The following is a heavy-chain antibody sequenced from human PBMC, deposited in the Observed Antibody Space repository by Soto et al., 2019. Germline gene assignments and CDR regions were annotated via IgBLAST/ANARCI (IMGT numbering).Heavy chain of an antibody. V-gene: IGHV4-34*01. J-gene: IGHJ4*02. Sequence: SETLSLTCAVHGGSFSGYSWTWIRQPPGTGLEWNGEINHTGSTNYNPSLKSRVTLSVDTSKNQFSLKLTSVTAAETAVYYCARDKITGLFDYWGQGPLVTVSX. D-gene: IGHD2-8*02. CDR1: GGSFSGYS. CDR2: INHTGST. CDR3: ARDKITGLFDY.